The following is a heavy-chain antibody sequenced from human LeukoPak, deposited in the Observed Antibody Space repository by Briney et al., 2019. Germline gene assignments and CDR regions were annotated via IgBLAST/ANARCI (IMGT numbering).Heavy chain of an antibody. J-gene: IGHJ5*02. CDR3: ARTGVYRAFDA. Sequence: SETLSLTCDVSGGSFNSYYWSWIRQPPGKGLEWIGYIYYSGSTNYNPSLKSRVTISLDTSKSQFSLKLSTVTAADTAVYYCARTGVYRAFDAWGQGTLATVSS. CDR1: GGSFNSYY. V-gene: IGHV4-59*01. D-gene: IGHD5/OR15-5a*01. CDR2: IYYSGST.